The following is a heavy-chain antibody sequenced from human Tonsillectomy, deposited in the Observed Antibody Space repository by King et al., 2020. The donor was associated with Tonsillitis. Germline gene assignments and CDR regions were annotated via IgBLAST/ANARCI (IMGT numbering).Heavy chain of an antibody. D-gene: IGHD3-3*01. CDR3: AKDLGDYDFWSGYYSDYFDY. Sequence: QVQLVESGGGVVQPGRSLRLSCAASGFTFSSYGMHWVRQAPGKGLEWVAVISHDGSDKYYGDSVKGRYTISRDNAKNTLYLQMNSLRAEDTAVYYCAKDLGDYDFWSGYYSDYFDYWGQGTLVTVSS. CDR1: GFTFSSYG. J-gene: IGHJ4*02. V-gene: IGHV3-30*18. CDR2: ISHDGSDK.